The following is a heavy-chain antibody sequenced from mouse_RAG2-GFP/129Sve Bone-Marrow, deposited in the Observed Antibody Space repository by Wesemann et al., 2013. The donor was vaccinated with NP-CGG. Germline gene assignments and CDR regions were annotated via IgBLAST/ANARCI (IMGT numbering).Heavy chain of an antibody. D-gene: IGHD1-1*01. CDR2: INTYTGEP. CDR3: AREPYGSTSYYYAMDY. J-gene: IGHJ4*01. CDR1: GYTFTNYG. V-gene: IGHV9-3-1*01. Sequence: LKKPGETVKISCKASGYTFTNYGMNWVKQAPGKGLKWMGWINTYTGEPTYADDFKGRFAFSLETSASTAYLQINNLKNEDTATYFCAREPYGSTSYYYAMDYWGQGTSVTVSS.